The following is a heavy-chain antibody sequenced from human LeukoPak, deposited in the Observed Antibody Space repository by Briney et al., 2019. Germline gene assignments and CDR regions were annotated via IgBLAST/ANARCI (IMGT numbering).Heavy chain of an antibody. Sequence: ASVKVSCKASGYTFTGYYMHWVRQAPGQGLEWMGWINPNSGGTNYAQKFQGRVTMTRDTSISTAYMELSSLRSEDTAVYYCAADGDSSGYYGRYWGQGTLVTVSS. J-gene: IGHJ4*02. CDR2: INPNSGGT. CDR3: AADGDSSGYYGRY. D-gene: IGHD3-22*01. CDR1: GYTFTGYY. V-gene: IGHV1-2*02.